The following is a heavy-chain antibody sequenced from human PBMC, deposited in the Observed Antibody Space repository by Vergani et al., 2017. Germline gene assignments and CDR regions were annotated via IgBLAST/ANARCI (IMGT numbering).Heavy chain of an antibody. J-gene: IGHJ4*02. D-gene: IGHD6-13*01. CDR2: IYHSGST. Sequence: QVQLQESGPGLVKPSGTLSLTCAVSGGFISSSNWWSWVRQPPGKGLEWIGEIYHSGSTNYNPSLKSRVTISVDTSKNQFSLKLSSVTAADTAEYYCAVAAAGTHYFDYWGQGTLVTVSS. CDR1: GGFISSSNW. CDR3: AVAAAGTHYFDY. V-gene: IGHV4-4*02.